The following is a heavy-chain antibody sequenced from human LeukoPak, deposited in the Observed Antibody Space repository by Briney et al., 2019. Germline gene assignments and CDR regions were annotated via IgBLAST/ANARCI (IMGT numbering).Heavy chain of an antibody. V-gene: IGHV3-74*01. CDR2: IQSDGTT. CDR3: ARDGSYKLDY. D-gene: IGHD1-26*01. J-gene: IGHJ4*02. CDR1: GLTFSSAW. Sequence: PGGSLRLSCAASGLTFSSAWMHWVRQTPGKGLVWVSRIQSDGTTTYADSVRGRFTISRDNAKNTLYLQMNNLRAEDTGAYYCARDGSYKLDYWGQGTLVTVSS.